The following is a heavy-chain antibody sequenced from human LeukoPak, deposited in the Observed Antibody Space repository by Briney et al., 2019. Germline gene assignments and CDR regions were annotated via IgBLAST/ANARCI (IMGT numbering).Heavy chain of an antibody. V-gene: IGHV1-2*02. CDR2: VNPKNGDT. Sequence: ASVKVSCKASGYTFTGYYMHWVRQAPGQGLEWVGLVNPKNGDTKYAQKFQGRVTMTRDTSAGTVYMELSRLRSDDTAVYYCARDSRVTNGDYWGQGTLVTVSS. CDR3: ARDSRVTNGDY. CDR1: GYTFTGYY. J-gene: IGHJ4*02. D-gene: IGHD3-10*01.